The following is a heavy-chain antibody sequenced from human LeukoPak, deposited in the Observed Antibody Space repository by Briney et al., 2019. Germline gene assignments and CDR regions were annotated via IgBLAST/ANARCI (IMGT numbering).Heavy chain of an antibody. CDR1: GGTFSSYT. V-gene: IGHV1-69*02. D-gene: IGHD3-10*01. CDR2: IIPILGIA. J-gene: IGHJ4*02. CDR3: ATTVWFGELAFDY. Sequence: SVKVSCKASGGTFSSYTISRVRQAPGQGLEWMGRIIPILGIANYAQKFQGRVTITADKSTSTAYMELSSLRSEDTAVYYCATTVWFGELAFDYWGQGTLVTVSS.